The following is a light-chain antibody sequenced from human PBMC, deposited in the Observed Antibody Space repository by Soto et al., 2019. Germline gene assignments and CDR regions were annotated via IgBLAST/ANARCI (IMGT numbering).Light chain of an antibody. CDR3: QQHNQWPIT. J-gene: IGKJ5*01. CDR2: YIS. CDR1: QSAGNF. V-gene: IGKV3D-15*01. Sequence: LSVSPGEPASLSCRASQSAGNFLAWYQQKPGQSPRLLIYYISTRATGIPASVSGSGSGTEFTLNTNSLQSEDSAVYYCQQHNQWPITFGHGTRLEI.